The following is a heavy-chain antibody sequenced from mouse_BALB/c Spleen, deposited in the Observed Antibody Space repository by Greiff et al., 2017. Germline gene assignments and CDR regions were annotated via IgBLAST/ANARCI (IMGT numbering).Heavy chain of an antibody. J-gene: IGHJ2*01. Sequence: VQLKESGPGLVKPSQSLSLTCPVTGYSITSDYAWNWIRQFPGNKLEWMGYIGYSGSTSYNPSLKSRISITRDTSKNQFFLQLNSVTTEDTATYYCARGSPHYFDYWGQGTTLTVSS. CDR3: ARGSPHYFDY. CDR1: GYSITSDYA. CDR2: IGYSGST. V-gene: IGHV3-2*02.